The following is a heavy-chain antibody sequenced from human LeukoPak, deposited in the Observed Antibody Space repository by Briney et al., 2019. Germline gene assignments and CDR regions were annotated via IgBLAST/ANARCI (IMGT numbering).Heavy chain of an antibody. D-gene: IGHD2-2*02. V-gene: IGHV1-2*06. J-gene: IGHJ4*02. CDR3: AREYLRSTSCYTCGRFGY. CDR2: INPNSGGT. Sequence: ASVKVSCKASGYTFTSYYMHWVRQAPGQGLEWMGRINPNSGGTNYAQKFQGRVTMTRDTSISTAYMELSRLRSDDTAVYYCAREYLRSTSCYTCGRFGYWGQGTLVTVSS. CDR1: GYTFTSYY.